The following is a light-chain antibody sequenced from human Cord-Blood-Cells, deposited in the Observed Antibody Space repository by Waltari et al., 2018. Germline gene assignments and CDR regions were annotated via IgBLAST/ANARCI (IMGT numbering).Light chain of an antibody. CDR2: AAS. J-gene: IGKJ4*01. CDR1: QSISSY. CDR3: QQSYSTPLT. V-gene: IGKV1-39*01. Sequence: DIQMTQSPSSLSASVGDRVTITCRASQSISSYLNWYQQKPGKAPKLPIYAASSLQSGVPSRFSGSGSGTDFTLTIISLQPEDFATYYCQQSYSTPLTFGGGTKVEIK.